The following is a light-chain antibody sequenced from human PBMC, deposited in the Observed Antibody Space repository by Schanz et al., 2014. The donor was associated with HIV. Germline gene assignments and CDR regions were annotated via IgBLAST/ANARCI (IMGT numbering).Light chain of an antibody. J-gene: IGKJ1*01. V-gene: IGKV3-20*01. Sequence: EIVLTQSPGILSLSPGERATLSCRASQSVKSNFIGWYQQKPGQAPRLLIFGASNRATGIPDRFSGGESGTDFTLTISRVEPEDYAVYYCQQYGSSPWTFGQGTRVDVK. CDR3: QQYGSSPWT. CDR1: QSVKSNF. CDR2: GAS.